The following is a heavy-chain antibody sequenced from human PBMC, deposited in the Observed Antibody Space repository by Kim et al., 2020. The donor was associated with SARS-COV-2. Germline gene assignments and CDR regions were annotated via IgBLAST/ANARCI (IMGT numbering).Heavy chain of an antibody. J-gene: IGHJ6*02. Sequence: ASVKVSCKASGYTFTSYDINWVRQATGQGLEWMGWMNPNSGNTGYAQKFQGRVTMTRNTSISTAYMELSSLRSEDTAVYYCARLDSSGWPYYYYYGMDVWGQGTTVTVSS. CDR3: ARLDSSGWPYYYYYGMDV. D-gene: IGHD6-19*01. V-gene: IGHV1-8*01. CDR2: MNPNSGNT. CDR1: GYTFTSYD.